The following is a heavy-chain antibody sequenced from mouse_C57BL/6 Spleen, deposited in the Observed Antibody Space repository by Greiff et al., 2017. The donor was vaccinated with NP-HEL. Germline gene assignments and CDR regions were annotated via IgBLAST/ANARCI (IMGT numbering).Heavy chain of an antibody. CDR1: GYTFTSYW. V-gene: IGHV1-72*01. J-gene: IGHJ3*01. Sequence: VQLLQPGAELVKPGASVKLSCTASGYTFTSYWMHWVQQRPGQGLEWIGRIDPNSGGTKYNEKFKSKATLTVDKPSSTAYMQLSSLTSEDSAVYYCARDYYGSGPWFAYWGQGTLVTVSA. D-gene: IGHD1-1*01. CDR3: ARDYYGSGPWFAY. CDR2: IDPNSGGT.